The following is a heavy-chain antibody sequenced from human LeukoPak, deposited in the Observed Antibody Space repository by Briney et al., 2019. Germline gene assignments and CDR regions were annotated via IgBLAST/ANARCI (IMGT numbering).Heavy chain of an antibody. CDR1: GFTFSSYG. Sequence: GGSLRLSCAASGFTFSSYGMHWVRQAPGKGLEWVAVISYDGSNKYYADSVKGRFTISRDNSKNTLYLQMNSLRAGDTAVYYCAKDFSDFWSGLDYWGQGTLVTVSS. CDR2: ISYDGSNK. CDR3: AKDFSDFWSGLDY. D-gene: IGHD3-3*01. V-gene: IGHV3-30*18. J-gene: IGHJ4*02.